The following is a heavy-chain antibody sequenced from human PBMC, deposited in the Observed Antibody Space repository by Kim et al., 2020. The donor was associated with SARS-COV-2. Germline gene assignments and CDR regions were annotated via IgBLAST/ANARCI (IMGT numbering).Heavy chain of an antibody. J-gene: IGHJ5*02. CDR3: AREYYGSGSYYNANWFDP. CDR2: ISAYNGNT. CDR1: GYTFTSYG. Sequence: ASVKVSCKASGYTFTSYGISWVRQAPGQGLEWMGWISAYNGNTNYAQKLQGRVTMTTDTSTSTAYMELRSLRSDDTAVYYCAREYYGSGSYYNANWFDPWGQGTLVTVSS. V-gene: IGHV1-18*01. D-gene: IGHD3-10*01.